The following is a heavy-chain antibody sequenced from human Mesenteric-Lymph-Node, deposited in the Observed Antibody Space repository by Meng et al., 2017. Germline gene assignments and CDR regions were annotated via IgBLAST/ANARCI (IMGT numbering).Heavy chain of an antibody. CDR3: ARGKQDAWELLAY. D-gene: IGHD1-26*01. Sequence: GHRQESGPGLVTASGTLSLTCGVSGVSISSNIRWTWVRQPPGKGLEWIGDIDDSGSTNYNPSLNSRISISLDKSKNHFSLKVNSVTAADTAVYYCARGKQDAWELLAYWGQGALVTVSS. CDR2: IDDSGST. J-gene: IGHJ4*02. V-gene: IGHV4-4*02. CDR1: GVSISSNIR.